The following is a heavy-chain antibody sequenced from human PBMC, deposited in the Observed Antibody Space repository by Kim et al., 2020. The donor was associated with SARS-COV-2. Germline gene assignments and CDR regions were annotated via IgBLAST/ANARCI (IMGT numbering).Heavy chain of an antibody. J-gene: IGHJ4*02. D-gene: IGHD3-22*01. Sequence: AQGFTGRFVFSLDTSVSTAYLQISSLKAEDTAVYYCAREYYYDSSGLIDYWGQGTLVTVSS. CDR3: AREYYYDSSGLIDY. V-gene: IGHV7-4-1*02.